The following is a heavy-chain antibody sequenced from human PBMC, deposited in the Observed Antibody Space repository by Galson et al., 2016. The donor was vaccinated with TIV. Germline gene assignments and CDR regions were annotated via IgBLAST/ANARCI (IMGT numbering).Heavy chain of an antibody. Sequence: SLRLSCAASGFTFSSYGIHWVRQAPGKGLEWVSVVTGRSRSTHYADSVRGRFTISRDNSRNTLSLQMNSLRVEDTAVYFCARTTPPPVSSNGWNDAFDFWGQGTIVTVSS. J-gene: IGHJ3*01. D-gene: IGHD6-19*01. CDR1: GFTFSSYG. CDR2: VTGRSRST. V-gene: IGHV3-23*01. CDR3: ARTTPPPVSSNGWNDAFDF.